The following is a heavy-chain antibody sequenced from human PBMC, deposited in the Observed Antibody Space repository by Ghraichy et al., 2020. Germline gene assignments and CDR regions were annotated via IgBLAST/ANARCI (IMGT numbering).Heavy chain of an antibody. V-gene: IGHV4-4*09. D-gene: IGHD1-26*01. CDR1: GGSISSYY. J-gene: IGHJ2*01. Sequence: SETLSLTCTVSGGSISSYYWSWIRQPPGKGLEWIGYIYTSGSTNYNPSLKSRVTISVDTSKNQFSLKLSSVTAADTAVYYCARRDHSGSPLRGFWYFDLWGRGTLVTVSS. CDR2: IYTSGST. CDR3: ARRDHSGSPLRGFWYFDL.